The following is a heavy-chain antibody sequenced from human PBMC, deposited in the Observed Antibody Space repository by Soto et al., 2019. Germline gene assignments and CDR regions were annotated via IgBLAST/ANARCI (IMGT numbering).Heavy chain of an antibody. V-gene: IGHV1-69*12. Sequence: QVQLVQSGAEVKKPGSSVKVSCKASGGTFSSYAISWVRQAPGQGLEWMGGIIPMFGTTNYAQKFQGRVTITADESTSTAYMELSNLRSEDTAVYYCARVVTVVKSFHYWYFDLWGRGTLVTVSS. J-gene: IGHJ2*01. CDR3: ARVVTVVKSFHYWYFDL. D-gene: IGHD2-15*01. CDR2: IIPMFGTT. CDR1: GGTFSSYA.